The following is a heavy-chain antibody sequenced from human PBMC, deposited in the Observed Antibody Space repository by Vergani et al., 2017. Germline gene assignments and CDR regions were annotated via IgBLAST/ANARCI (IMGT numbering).Heavy chain of an antibody. CDR2: IDNTGRP. V-gene: IGHV4-34*01. J-gene: IGHJ6*03. CDR1: GGSFTSYH. Sequence: QVQLQQWGGGPLKPSETLSLTCVVNGGSFTSYHWTWIRQSPGEGLEWVGDIDNTGRPDYNPSLKSRLTRSVDKSRNQFSLPLNSVTATDTAIYFCARVNTETNGHLYYYYYMDVWGQGTAVTVS. CDR3: ARVNTETNGHLYYYYYMDV. D-gene: IGHD4-11*01.